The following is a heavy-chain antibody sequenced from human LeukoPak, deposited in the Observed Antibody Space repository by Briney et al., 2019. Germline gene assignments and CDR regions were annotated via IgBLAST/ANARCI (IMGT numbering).Heavy chain of an antibody. CDR3: ARGPPSSGDY. V-gene: IGHV1-18*01. Sequence: ASVKVSCKASGYTFTSYGISWVRQAPGQGREGMGWISTYNGNTNSAQSLQGRVTMTTDTSTSTAYMELRSLRSDDTAVYYCARGPPSSGDYWGQGTLVTVSS. J-gene: IGHJ4*02. CDR2: ISTYNGNT. CDR1: GYTFTSYG. D-gene: IGHD3-10*01.